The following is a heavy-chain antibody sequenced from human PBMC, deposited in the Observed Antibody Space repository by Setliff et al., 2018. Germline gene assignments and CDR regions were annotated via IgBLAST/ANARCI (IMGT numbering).Heavy chain of an antibody. Sequence: ASVKVSCKASGYTFTDYYMHWVRQAPGQGLEWMGWINLSNGGTNYGQKFQGRVTMTRDTSITTAYMELSSLRFDDTAIYYCARGRIGSTWTGDYWGQGSLVTVSS. D-gene: IGHD1-26*01. CDR2: INLSNGGT. V-gene: IGHV1-2*02. J-gene: IGHJ4*02. CDR1: GYTFTDYY. CDR3: ARGRIGSTWTGDY.